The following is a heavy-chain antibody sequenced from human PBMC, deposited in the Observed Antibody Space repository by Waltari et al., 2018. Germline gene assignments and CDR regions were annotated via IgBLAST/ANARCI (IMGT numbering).Heavy chain of an antibody. CDR3: ARLRRDGYNDY. D-gene: IGHD5-12*01. CDR2: IYTSGST. CDR1: GGSISSGSYY. Sequence: QVQLQESGPGLVKPSQTLSLTCTVSGGSISSGSYYWSWIRQPAGKGLEWIGRIYTSGSTYYNPSLKSRVTISVDTSKNQFSLKLSSVTAADTAVYYCARLRRDGYNDYWGQGTLVTVSS. J-gene: IGHJ4*02. V-gene: IGHV4-61*02.